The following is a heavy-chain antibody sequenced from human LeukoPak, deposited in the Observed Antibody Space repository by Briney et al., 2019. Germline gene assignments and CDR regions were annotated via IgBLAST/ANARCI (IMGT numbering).Heavy chain of an antibody. CDR1: GFTFSTYT. V-gene: IGHV3-21*06. D-gene: IGHD5-24*01. CDR2: IGARSTNI. J-gene: IGHJ3*02. Sequence: KPGGSLRLSCAASGFTFSTYTLSWVRQAPGKGLEWVSSIGARSTNIYYGDSVKGRLTISRDNANNSLSLQMSSLRAEDTAVYYCARQRNGYNKLKDAFDIWGQGTMVTVSS. CDR3: ARQRNGYNKLKDAFDI.